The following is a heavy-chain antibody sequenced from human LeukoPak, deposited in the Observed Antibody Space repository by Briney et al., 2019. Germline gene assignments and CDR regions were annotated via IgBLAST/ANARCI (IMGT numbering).Heavy chain of an antibody. Sequence: GGSLRLSCAASGFTFSSYGMSWVRQAPGKGLEWVSAISGSGGSTYYADSVKGRFTISRDNSKNTLYLQMNSLRAEDTAVYYCAKLARGTGLLIHFDYWGQGTLVTVSS. J-gene: IGHJ4*02. CDR3: AKLARGTGLLIHFDY. D-gene: IGHD3-22*01. CDR1: GFTFSSYG. CDR2: ISGSGGST. V-gene: IGHV3-23*01.